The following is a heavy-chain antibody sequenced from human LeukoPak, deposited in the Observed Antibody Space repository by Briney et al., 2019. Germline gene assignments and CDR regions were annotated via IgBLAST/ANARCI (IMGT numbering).Heavy chain of an antibody. CDR1: GFTFSSSA. CDR3: ARDGDTSGYYSHFDL. CDR2: ISNNGGYT. Sequence: GGSLRLSCAASGFTFSSSAMSWVRQAPGKGLEWVSAISNNGGYTYYADSVQGRFTISRDNSKSTLCLQMNSLRAEDTSLYSCARDGDTSGYYSHFDLWGRGTLVIVSS. D-gene: IGHD3-10*01. J-gene: IGHJ2*01. V-gene: IGHV3-23*01.